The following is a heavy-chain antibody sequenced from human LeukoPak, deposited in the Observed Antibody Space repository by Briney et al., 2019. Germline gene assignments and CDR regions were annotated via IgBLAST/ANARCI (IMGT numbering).Heavy chain of an antibody. D-gene: IGHD6-13*01. CDR3: ATNDTKTATDTFY. Sequence: PSETLSLTCAVSGGSFSGYYWSWIRQTPGKGLEWIGEINHSGSTNNNPSLKSRVAISVDTSKNQFSLKLTSVTVADTAVYYCATNDTKTATDTFYWGQGTLVIVSS. CDR1: GGSFSGYY. J-gene: IGHJ4*02. CDR2: INHSGST. V-gene: IGHV4-34*01.